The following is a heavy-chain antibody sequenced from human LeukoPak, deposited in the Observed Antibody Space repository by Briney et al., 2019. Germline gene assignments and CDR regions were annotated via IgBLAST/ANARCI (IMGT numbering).Heavy chain of an antibody. CDR3: ARYYSSGSYAIDY. D-gene: IGHD3-10*01. Sequence: TGGSLRLSCAASGFTFSSYWMHWVRQAPGKGLVWVSRINSDGSDTSYADSVRGRFTISRDNAKNTLYLQMNSLRAEDTAVYYCARYYSSGSYAIDYWGQGTLVTVSS. J-gene: IGHJ4*02. V-gene: IGHV3-74*01. CDR1: GFTFSSYW. CDR2: INSDGSDT.